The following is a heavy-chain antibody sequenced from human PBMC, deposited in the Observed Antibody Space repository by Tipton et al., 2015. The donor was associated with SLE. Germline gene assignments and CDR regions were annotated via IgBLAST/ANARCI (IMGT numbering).Heavy chain of an antibody. D-gene: IGHD6-19*01. CDR1: GGSLSGGDYY. V-gene: IGHV4-30-4*01. Sequence: TLSLTCTVSGGSLSGGDYYWGWIRQPPGKGLAWMGFIYHSGNTFYNPSLKSRVTVSLDTSKNQFSLKLSSVTAADTAVYYCARVVGSGWLNWFDPWGQGTLVTVSS. J-gene: IGHJ5*02. CDR2: IYHSGNT. CDR3: ARVVGSGWLNWFDP.